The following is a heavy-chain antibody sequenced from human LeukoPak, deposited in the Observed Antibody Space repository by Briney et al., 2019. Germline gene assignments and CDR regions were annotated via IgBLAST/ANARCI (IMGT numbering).Heavy chain of an antibody. V-gene: IGHV3-23*01. CDR1: GFTFSSYA. CDR2: ISGGGGST. D-gene: IGHD2-15*01. Sequence: GGSLRLSCAASGFTFSSYAMSWVRQAPGKGLEWVSAISGGGGSTYYADSVKGRFTISRDNSKNTLYLQMNSLRAEDTAVYYCAKVGYCSGGSCRDGMDVWGQGTTVTVSS. J-gene: IGHJ6*02. CDR3: AKVGYCSGGSCRDGMDV.